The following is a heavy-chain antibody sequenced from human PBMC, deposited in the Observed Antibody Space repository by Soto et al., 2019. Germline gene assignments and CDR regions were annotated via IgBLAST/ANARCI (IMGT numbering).Heavy chain of an antibody. Sequence: EVQLVESGGGLVQPGGSLRLSCEASGFTFSNFGINWVRQAPGKGLEWVSHISSGSTTIYYAESVKGRFTIARDNAKNSLYLQMSSLRGEDTAGYYCATSVITTIGTTTWGQGTLVTVSS. CDR2: ISSGSTTI. V-gene: IGHV3-48*01. J-gene: IGHJ4*02. CDR3: ATSVITTIGTTT. CDR1: GFTFSNFG. D-gene: IGHD1-1*01.